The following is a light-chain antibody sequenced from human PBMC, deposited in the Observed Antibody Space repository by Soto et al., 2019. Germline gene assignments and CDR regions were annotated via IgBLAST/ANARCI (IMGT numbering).Light chain of an antibody. CDR2: DAS. CDR3: QQRSNWPPEVT. CDR1: QSVGSS. J-gene: IGKJ3*01. Sequence: EIELTQSPDTLSLSPGERATLSCRASQSVGSSLAWYQQKPGQAPRLLIYDASNRATGIPARFSGSGSGTDFTLTISSLEPEDFAVYYCQQRSNWPPEVTFGPGTKVDIK. V-gene: IGKV3-11*01.